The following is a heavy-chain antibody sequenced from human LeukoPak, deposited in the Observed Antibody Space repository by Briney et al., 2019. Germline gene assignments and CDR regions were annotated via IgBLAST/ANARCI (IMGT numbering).Heavy chain of an antibody. D-gene: IGHD1-26*01. CDR1: GDSISSSNSY. CDR2: MWFGATT. Sequence: SETLSLTCTVSGDSISSSNSYWGWIRQPPGEGLEWIGSMWFGATTSYDPSLKSRVTISIDPSKNQFSLKLSSVTAADTALYYCARGRRGSYFQDYWGQGTLVTVSS. CDR3: ARGRRGSYFQDY. V-gene: IGHV4-39*07. J-gene: IGHJ4*02.